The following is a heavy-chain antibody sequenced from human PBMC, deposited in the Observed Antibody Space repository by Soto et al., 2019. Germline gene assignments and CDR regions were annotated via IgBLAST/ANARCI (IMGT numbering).Heavy chain of an antibody. CDR2: GYYSGST. CDR1: GTSLSGHF. Sequence: SETLSLTCTVSGTSLSGHFWSWMRPPPGKGLEWIGYGYYSGSTLYNPSLKSRVTISLDTSKNHFSLRLNSVTSADTAVYYCARGVYLSLVRTGWFDPWGQGTLVTVSS. CDR3: ARGVYLSLVRTGWFDP. V-gene: IGHV4-59*11. J-gene: IGHJ5*02. D-gene: IGHD3-10*01.